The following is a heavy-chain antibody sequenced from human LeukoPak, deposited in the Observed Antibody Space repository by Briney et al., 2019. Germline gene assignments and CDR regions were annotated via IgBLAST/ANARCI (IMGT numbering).Heavy chain of an antibody. Sequence: PGGSLRLSCAASGFTFSSYSMNWVRQAPGRGLEWVSSISSSSSYIYYADSVKGRFTISRDNAKNSLYLQMNSLRAEDTAVYYCARVWFGEPHLDCWGQGTLVTVSS. CDR3: ARVWFGEPHLDC. D-gene: IGHD3-10*01. CDR2: ISSSSSYI. J-gene: IGHJ4*02. CDR1: GFTFSSYS. V-gene: IGHV3-21*01.